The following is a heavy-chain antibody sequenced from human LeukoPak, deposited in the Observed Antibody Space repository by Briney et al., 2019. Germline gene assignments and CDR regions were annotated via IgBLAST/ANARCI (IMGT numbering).Heavy chain of an antibody. D-gene: IGHD4-17*01. J-gene: IGHJ6*02. Sequence: ASVKVSCKASGYTFTGYYMHWVRQAPGQGLEWMGWINPNRGGTNYAQKFQGRVTMTRDTSISTAYMELSRLRSDDTAVYYCARDLCPYGDCPYYYYGMDVWGQGTTVTVSS. CDR1: GYTFTGYY. V-gene: IGHV1-2*02. CDR2: INPNRGGT. CDR3: ARDLCPYGDCPYYYYGMDV.